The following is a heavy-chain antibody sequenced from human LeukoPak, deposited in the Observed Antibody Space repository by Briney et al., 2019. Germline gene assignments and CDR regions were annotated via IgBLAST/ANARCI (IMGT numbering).Heavy chain of an antibody. V-gene: IGHV4-4*07. Sequence: PSETLSLTCTVSGDSISSHYWGWIRQPAGKGLEWIGRIHTSGSTKYNPSLKSRVTMSVDTSKNQFSLKLSSVAAADTAVYYCASLDSSGRSAADYWGQGTLVTVSS. CDR1: GDSISSHY. J-gene: IGHJ4*02. CDR2: IHTSGST. CDR3: ASLDSSGRSAADY. D-gene: IGHD3-22*01.